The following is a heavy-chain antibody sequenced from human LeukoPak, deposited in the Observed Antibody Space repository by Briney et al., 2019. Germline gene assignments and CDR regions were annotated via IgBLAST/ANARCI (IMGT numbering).Heavy chain of an antibody. D-gene: IGHD3-9*01. CDR2: IYPGDSDT. J-gene: IGHJ6*02. CDR1: GYSFTSYW. Sequence: GESLKISCKGSGYSFTSYWIGWVRQMPGKGLEWMGIIYPGDSDTRYSPSFQGQVTTSADKSISTAYLQWSSLKASDTAMYYCASARAYYDILTGYYTRRYYYYGMDVWGQGTTVTVSS. CDR3: ASARAYYDILTGYYTRRYYYYGMDV. V-gene: IGHV5-51*01.